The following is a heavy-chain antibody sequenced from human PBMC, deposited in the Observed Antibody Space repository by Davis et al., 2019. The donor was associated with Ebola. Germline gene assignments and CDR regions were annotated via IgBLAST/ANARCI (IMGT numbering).Heavy chain of an antibody. V-gene: IGHV3-23*01. D-gene: IGHD5-18*01. Sequence: ETLSLTCTVSGGSISSSSYYWGWIRQAPGKGLEWVSAIGGGGDNIYYAESVRGRFTISRDNSKNTLYLQMNSLRAEDTAIYYCAKDARGYRRPVDYWGRGALVTVSS. J-gene: IGHJ4*02. CDR1: GGSISSSSYY. CDR3: AKDARGYRRPVDY. CDR2: IGGGGDNI.